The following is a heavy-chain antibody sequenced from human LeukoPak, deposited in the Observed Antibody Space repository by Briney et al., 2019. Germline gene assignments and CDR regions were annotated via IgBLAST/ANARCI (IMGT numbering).Heavy chain of an antibody. CDR1: GGSISSSNW. CDR3: ARYGSGSSQAFDI. CDR2: IYHSGST. D-gene: IGHD3-10*01. Sequence: SETLSLTCAVSGGSISSSNWWSWVRQPPGKGLEWIGEIYHSGSTNYNPSLKSRVTISVDTSRNQFSLRLTSVTAADTAVYYCARYGSGSSQAFDIWGQGTMVTVSS. J-gene: IGHJ3*02. V-gene: IGHV4-4*02.